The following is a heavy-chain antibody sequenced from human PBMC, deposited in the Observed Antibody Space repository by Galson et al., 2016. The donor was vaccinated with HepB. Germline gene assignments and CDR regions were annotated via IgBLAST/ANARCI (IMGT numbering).Heavy chain of an antibody. CDR3: AKDRLLPYYDFWRGHYPGEPFDI. CDR2: MKADGSER. CDR1: GFTFNTYW. Sequence: SLRLSCAASGFTFNTYWMTWIRQAPGKGLEWVANMKADGSERHYVDSVRGRFTISRDNAKNSLYRQMNSLSAEDTAVYYCAKDRLLPYYDFWRGHYPGEPFDIWGKGTVVTVSS. J-gene: IGHJ3*02. D-gene: IGHD3-3*01. V-gene: IGHV3-7*03.